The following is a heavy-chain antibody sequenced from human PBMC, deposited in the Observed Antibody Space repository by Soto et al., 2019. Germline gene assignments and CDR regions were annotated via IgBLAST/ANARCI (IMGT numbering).Heavy chain of an antibody. V-gene: IGHV4-39*01. J-gene: IGHJ4*02. Sequence: SETLSLTCTVSHDSISSSSYYWDWIRQPPGRGLEWIGTINYSGNAYYNPSLQSRVTISVDTSKNQFFLKLSSVTAADTAVYFCARPHRENFFDQWGQGTLVT. CDR2: INYSGNA. CDR3: ARPHRENFFDQ. CDR1: HDSISSSSYY.